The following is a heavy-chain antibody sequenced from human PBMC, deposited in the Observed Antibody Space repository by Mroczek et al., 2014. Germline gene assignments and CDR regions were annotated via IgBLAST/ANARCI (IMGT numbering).Heavy chain of an antibody. CDR2: ISNDGSNK. J-gene: IGHJ6*02. V-gene: IGHV3-30*03. Sequence: QVQLVQSGGGVVQPGRSLRLSCAASRFTFSSYGMHWVRQAPGKGLEWVAVISNDGSNKYYADSVKGRFTISRDNSKNTLYLEMNSLRAEDTAVYYCTRDLAQYDYTFGFGSDYYYGMDVWGQGTTVTVSS. CDR1: RFTFSSYG. D-gene: IGHD4-11*01. CDR3: TRDLAQYDYTFGFGSDYYYGMDV.